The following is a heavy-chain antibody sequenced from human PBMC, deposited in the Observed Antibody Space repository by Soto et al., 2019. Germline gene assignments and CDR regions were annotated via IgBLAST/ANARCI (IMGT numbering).Heavy chain of an antibody. CDR2: IWYDGSNK. CDR1: GFTFNIYG. D-gene: IGHD3-10*01. J-gene: IGHJ5*02. CDR3: ARDRRSDRGDWFGP. Sequence: GGSLRLSCSASGFTFNIYGMHWVRQAPGKGLEWLAEIWYDGSNKYYSDSVKGRFTISRDNSKDILYLQMNSLRAEDTAVYFCARDRRSDRGDWFGPWGQGIPVTVPS. V-gene: IGHV3-33*01.